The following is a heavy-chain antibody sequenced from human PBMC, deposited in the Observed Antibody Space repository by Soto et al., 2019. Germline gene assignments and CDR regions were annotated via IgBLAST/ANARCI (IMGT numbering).Heavy chain of an antibody. V-gene: IGHV1-69*13. CDR1: GVTFSSYA. CDR3: ARAPVEMATIRAFDI. D-gene: IGHD5-12*01. J-gene: IGHJ3*02. CDR2: IIPIFGTA. Sequence: GASVKVSCKASGVTFSSYAISWVRQAPGQGLEWMGGIIPIFGTANYAQKFQGRVTITADESTSTAYMELSSLRSEGTAVYYCARAPVEMATIRAFDIWGQGTMVTVSS.